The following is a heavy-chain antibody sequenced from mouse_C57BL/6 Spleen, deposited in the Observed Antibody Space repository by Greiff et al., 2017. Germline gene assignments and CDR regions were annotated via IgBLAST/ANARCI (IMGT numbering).Heavy chain of an antibody. CDR2: INPRSGYT. Sequence: VQLQQSGAELARPGASVKMSCKASGYTFTSYTMHWVKQRPGQGLEWIGYINPRSGYTTYNQKFKDKATLTADKSSSKADMQLSSLTSEDSAVYYCARWLLHAMDYWGQGTSVTVSS. V-gene: IGHV1-4*01. J-gene: IGHJ4*01. CDR3: ARWLLHAMDY. CDR1: GYTFTSYT. D-gene: IGHD2-3*01.